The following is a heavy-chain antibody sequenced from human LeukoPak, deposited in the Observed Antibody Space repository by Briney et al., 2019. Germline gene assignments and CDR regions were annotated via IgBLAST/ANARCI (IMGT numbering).Heavy chain of an antibody. CDR3: AKEWTP. CDR1: GFTFDDYA. V-gene: IGHV3-9*01. CDR2: ISWNSGSI. J-gene: IGHJ5*02. Sequence: PGRSLRLSCAASGFTFDDYAMHWVRQAPGKGLEWVSGISWNSGSIGYADSVKGRFTISRDNAKNSLYLQMNSLRAEDTALYYCAKEWTPWGQGTLVAVSS.